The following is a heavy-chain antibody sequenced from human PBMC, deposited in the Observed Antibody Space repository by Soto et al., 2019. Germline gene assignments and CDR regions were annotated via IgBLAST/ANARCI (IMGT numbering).Heavy chain of an antibody. D-gene: IGHD6-13*01. V-gene: IGHV4-4*02. CDR3: ARGETQQQRDY. CDR2: IYHSGST. J-gene: IGHJ4*02. CDR1: GDSISSDQW. Sequence: SETLSLTCAVSGDSISSDQWWSWIRQPPGKGLQWIGEIYHSGSTKYNPSLKSRVIISVDKSKNQFSLKLSSVTDADTAVYYCARGETQQQRDYWGQGTLVTVS.